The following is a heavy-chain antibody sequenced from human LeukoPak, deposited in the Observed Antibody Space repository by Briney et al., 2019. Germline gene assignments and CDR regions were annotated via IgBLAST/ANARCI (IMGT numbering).Heavy chain of an antibody. V-gene: IGHV1-3*01. CDR3: ARSDEAMAQDY. D-gene: IGHD5-18*01. CDR1: GYTFTSYA. Sequence: APVKVSCKASGYTFTSYAMHWVRQAPGQRLEWMGWINAGNGNTKYSQKFQDRVTITRDTSASTAYMELSSLRSEDTAVYYCARSDEAMAQDYWGQGTLVTVSS. J-gene: IGHJ4*02. CDR2: INAGNGNT.